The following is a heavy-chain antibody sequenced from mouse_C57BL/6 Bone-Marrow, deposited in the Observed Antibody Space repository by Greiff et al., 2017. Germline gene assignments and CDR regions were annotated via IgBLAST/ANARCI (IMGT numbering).Heavy chain of an antibody. J-gene: IGHJ4*01. V-gene: IGHV14-2*01. CDR3: ARGIYYYGSSYDYAMDY. CDR1: GFNIKDYY. Sequence: EVQLQQSGAELVKPGASVKLSCTASGFNIKDYYMHWVKQRTEQGLEWIGRIDPEDGETKYAPKFQGKATITADTSSNTADLQLSSLTSEDTAVYYCARGIYYYGSSYDYAMDYWGQGTSVTVSS. CDR2: IDPEDGET. D-gene: IGHD1-1*01.